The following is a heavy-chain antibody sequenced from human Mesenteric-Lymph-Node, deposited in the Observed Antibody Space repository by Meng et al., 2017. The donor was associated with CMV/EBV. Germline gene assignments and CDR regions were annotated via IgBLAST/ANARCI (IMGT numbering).Heavy chain of an antibody. Sequence: LSLTCAASGFTFSSYEMNWVRQAPGKGLEWVSYISSSGSTIYYADSVKGRFTISRDNAKNSLYLQMNSLRAEDTAVYYCARDRALETTRDWGQGTLVTVSS. CDR2: ISSSGSTI. CDR1: GFTFSSYE. V-gene: IGHV3-48*03. D-gene: IGHD1-1*01. J-gene: IGHJ4*02. CDR3: ARDRALETTRD.